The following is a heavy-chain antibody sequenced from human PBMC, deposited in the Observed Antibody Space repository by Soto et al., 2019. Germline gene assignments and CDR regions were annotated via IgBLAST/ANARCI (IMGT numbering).Heavy chain of an antibody. CDR3: ARSVIYHATVTDSFDY. CDR1: GYTFTSYG. D-gene: IGHD4-4*01. V-gene: IGHV1-18*01. Sequence: ASVKVSCKASGYTFTSYGISWVRQAPGQGLEWMGWISAYNGNTNYAQKLQGRVTMTTDTSTSTAYMELRSLRSDDTAVYYCARSVIYHATVTDSFDYWGQGTLVTVSS. CDR2: ISAYNGNT. J-gene: IGHJ4*02.